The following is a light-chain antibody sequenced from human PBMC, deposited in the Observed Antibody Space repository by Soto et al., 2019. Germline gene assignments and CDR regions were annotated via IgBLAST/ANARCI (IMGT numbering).Light chain of an antibody. CDR3: CSYAGSYTYV. CDR2: DVS. CDR1: SSDVGGYIY. V-gene: IGLV2-11*01. Sequence: QSALTQPRSVSGSPGQSVTISCTGTSSDVGGYIYVSWYQQHPGKAPTIMVYDVSKRPSGVPDRFSGSKSGNTASLTISGLQAEDEADYYCCSYAGSYTYVFGTGTKVTV. J-gene: IGLJ1*01.